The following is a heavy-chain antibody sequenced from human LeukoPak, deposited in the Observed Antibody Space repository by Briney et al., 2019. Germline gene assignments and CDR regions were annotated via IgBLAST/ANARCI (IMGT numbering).Heavy chain of an antibody. Sequence: GGSLRLSCAASGFTFSSYAMSWVRQAPGKGLEWVSAISGSGGSTYYADSVKGRFTISRDNSKNTLYLQMNSLRADDTAVYYCARGAVAGRRFDYWGQGTLVTVSS. CDR1: GFTFSSYA. CDR3: ARGAVAGRRFDY. D-gene: IGHD6-19*01. J-gene: IGHJ4*02. V-gene: IGHV3-23*01. CDR2: ISGSGGST.